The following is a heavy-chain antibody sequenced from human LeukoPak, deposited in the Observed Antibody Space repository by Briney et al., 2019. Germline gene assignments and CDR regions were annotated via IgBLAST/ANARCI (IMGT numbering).Heavy chain of an antibody. D-gene: IGHD3-9*01. J-gene: IGHJ4*02. CDR2: ISSSSSYI. CDR1: GFTFSSYS. V-gene: IGHV3-21*04. Sequence: GGTLRLSCAASGFTFSSYSMNWVRQAPGKGLEWVSSISSSSSYIYYADSVKGRFTISRDNAKNSLYLQMNSLRAEDTAVYYCAKDLLIRFFDRDTPPYYFDYWGQGTLVTVSS. CDR3: AKDLLIRFFDRDTPPYYFDY.